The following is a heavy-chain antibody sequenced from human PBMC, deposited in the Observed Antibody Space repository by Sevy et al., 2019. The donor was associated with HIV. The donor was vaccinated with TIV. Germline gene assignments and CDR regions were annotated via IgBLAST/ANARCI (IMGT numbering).Heavy chain of an antibody. J-gene: IGHJ4*02. D-gene: IGHD2-2*01. CDR3: VSSKAFSGLDY. CDR2: IHYSGST. Sequence: SETLSLTCTVSGGSISSSGYYWNSIRQHPGEGLEWIGHIHYSGSTYYNPSLMSRVTMSVDTSKNQFSLKVTSVTDADTAVYYCVSSKAFSGLDYWGQGTLVTVSS. V-gene: IGHV4-31*03. CDR1: GGSISSSGYY.